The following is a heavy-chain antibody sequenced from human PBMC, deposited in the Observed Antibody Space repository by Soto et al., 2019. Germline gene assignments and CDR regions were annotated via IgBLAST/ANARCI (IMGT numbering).Heavy chain of an antibody. J-gene: IGHJ4*02. D-gene: IGHD6-13*01. CDR3: AKHPLTAAGLDY. CDR2: ITGSGGGT. V-gene: IGHV3-23*01. Sequence: EVQLLESGGGLVQPGGSLRLSCAASGFTFSNYAMTWVRQAPGKGLEWVSVITGSGGGTYFVDSVKGRFTISRDNSKNTVYLQMNSLRADDTAVYYCAKHPLTAAGLDYWGQGTLVTVSS. CDR1: GFTFSNYA.